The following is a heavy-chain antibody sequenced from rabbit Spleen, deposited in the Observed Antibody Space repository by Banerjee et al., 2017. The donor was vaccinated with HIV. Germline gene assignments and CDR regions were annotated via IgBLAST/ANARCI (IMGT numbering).Heavy chain of an antibody. D-gene: IGHD8-1*01. CDR3: ARDSGSSFSSYGMDL. CDR1: GFSFSVNYD. J-gene: IGHJ6*01. Sequence: LVESGGGLVQPGASLTLTCTASGFSFSVNYDMCWVRQAPGKGLEWIGCIYTGGSGSTYYASWAKGRFTISKTSSTTVTLQMTSLTAADTATYFCARDSGSSFSSYGMDLWGPGTLVTVS. V-gene: IGHV1S40*01. CDR2: IYTGGSGST.